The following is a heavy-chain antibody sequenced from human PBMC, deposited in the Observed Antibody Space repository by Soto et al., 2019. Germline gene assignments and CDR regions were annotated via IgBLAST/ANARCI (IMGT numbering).Heavy chain of an antibody. CDR3: ARVGCTNGVYGYYYYYGMDV. V-gene: IGHV3-21*01. D-gene: IGHD2-8*01. J-gene: IGHJ6*02. CDR2: ISSSSSYI. CDR1: GFTFSSYS. Sequence: LRLSCAASGFTFSSYSMNWVRQAPGKGLEWVSSISSSSSYIYYADSVKGRFTISRDNAKNSLYLQMNSLRAEDTAVYYCARVGCTNGVYGYYYYYGMDVWGQGTTVTVSS.